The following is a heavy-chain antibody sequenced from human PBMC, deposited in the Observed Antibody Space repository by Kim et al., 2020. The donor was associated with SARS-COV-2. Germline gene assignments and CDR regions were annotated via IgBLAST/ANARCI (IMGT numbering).Heavy chain of an antibody. J-gene: IGHJ5*02. V-gene: IGHV3-64D*09. CDR3: VKAGSSTTWHWFDP. CDR1: GFTLSNYV. CDR2: ISSNGVNA. D-gene: IGHD2-2*01. Sequence: GSLRLSCSASGFTLSNYVMYWVRQAPGKGLEYVSSISSNGVNAYYGDSVKGRFIISRDNSRNKLYLQMSTLRLEDTAVYYCVKAGSSTTWHWFDPWGQGTLVIVSS.